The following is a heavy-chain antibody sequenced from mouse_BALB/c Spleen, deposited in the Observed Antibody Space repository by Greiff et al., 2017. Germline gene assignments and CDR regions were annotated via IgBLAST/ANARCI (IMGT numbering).Heavy chain of an antibody. Sequence: EVQGVESGGDLVKPGGSLKLSCAASGFTFSSYGMSWVRQTPDKRLEWVATISSGGSYTYYPDSVKGRFTISRDNAKNTLYLQMSSLKSEDTAMYYCATLDGYSYWYFDVWGAGTTVTVSS. CDR3: ATLDGYSYWYFDV. CDR1: GFTFSSYG. V-gene: IGHV5-6*01. CDR2: ISSGGSYT. D-gene: IGHD2-3*01. J-gene: IGHJ1*01.